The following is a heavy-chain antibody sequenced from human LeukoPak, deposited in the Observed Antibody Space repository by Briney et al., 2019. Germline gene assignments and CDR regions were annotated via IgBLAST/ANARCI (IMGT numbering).Heavy chain of an antibody. CDR2: IYYSGTT. D-gene: IGHD3-22*01. Sequence: SETLSLTCTVSGGSISNYYWNWIRQPPGKGLEWIGYIYYSGTTNYNPSLKSRVTISVDTSKNQFSLKLSSVTAADTAVYYCARGEYYYDSSGYYYAGPIFDYWGQGTLVTVSS. V-gene: IGHV4-59*12. CDR3: ARGEYYYDSSGYYYAGPIFDY. J-gene: IGHJ4*02. CDR1: GGSISNYY.